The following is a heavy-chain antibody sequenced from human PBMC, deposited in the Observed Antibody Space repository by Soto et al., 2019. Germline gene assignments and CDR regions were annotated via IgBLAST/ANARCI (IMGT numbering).Heavy chain of an antibody. CDR3: ARVSYCGGDCDHSSYEHHMDV. D-gene: IGHD2-21*02. Sequence: PSVKVSCKASGYTFTSYGISWVRQAPGQGLEWMGWISAYNGNTNYAQKLQGRVTMTTDTSTSTAYMELRSLRSDDTAVYYCARVSYCGGDCDHSSYEHHMDVWGQGATVTVSS. CDR2: ISAYNGNT. CDR1: GYTFTSYG. V-gene: IGHV1-18*04. J-gene: IGHJ6*02.